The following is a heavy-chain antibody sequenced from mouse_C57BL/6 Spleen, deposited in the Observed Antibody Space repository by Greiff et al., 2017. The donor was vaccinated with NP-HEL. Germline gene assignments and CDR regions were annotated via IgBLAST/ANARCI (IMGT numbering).Heavy chain of an antibody. CDR1: GYTFTSYW. J-gene: IGHJ4*01. CDR2: FDPSDSYT. D-gene: IGHD1-1*01. CDR3: ARRRDYGSSYGYAMDY. Sequence: QVQLQQPGAELVRPGTSVKLSCTASGYTFTSYWMHCVKQRPGQGLVWMGGFDPSDSYTNYNPKLKGKVSMTVDTSTSTAYMQLSSLTSEDSAVYYCARRRDYGSSYGYAMDYWGQGTSVTVSS. V-gene: IGHV1-59*01.